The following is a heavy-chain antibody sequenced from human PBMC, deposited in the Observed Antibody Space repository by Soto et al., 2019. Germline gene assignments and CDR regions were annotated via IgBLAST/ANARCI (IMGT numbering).Heavy chain of an antibody. J-gene: IGHJ4*02. CDR1: GYTFTSYY. CDR2: INPSGGST. CDR3: ARDILNYYDSSGYFDY. V-gene: IGHV1-46*01. D-gene: IGHD3-22*01. Sequence: ASVKVSCKASGYTFTSYYMHWVRQAPGQGLEWMRIINPSGGSTSYAQKFQGRVTMTRDTSTSTVYMELSSLRSEDTAVYYCARDILNYYDSSGYFDYWGQGTLVTVSS.